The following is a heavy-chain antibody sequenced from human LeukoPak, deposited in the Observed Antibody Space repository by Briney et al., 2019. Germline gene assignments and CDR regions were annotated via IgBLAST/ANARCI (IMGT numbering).Heavy chain of an antibody. J-gene: IGHJ4*02. D-gene: IGHD3-22*01. V-gene: IGHV4-30-4*01. Sequence: PSETLSLTCTVSGGSISSGDYYWSWIRQPPGKGLEWIGYIYYSGSTYYNPSLKSRVTISVDTSKNQFSLKLSSVTAADTAVYYCARGTYDSSGYYPKPIDYWGQGTLVTVSS. CDR1: GGSISSGDYY. CDR2: IYYSGST. CDR3: ARGTYDSSGYYPKPIDY.